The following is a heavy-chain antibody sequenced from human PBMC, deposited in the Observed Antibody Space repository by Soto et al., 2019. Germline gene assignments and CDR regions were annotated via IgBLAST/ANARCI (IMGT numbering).Heavy chain of an antibody. V-gene: IGHV3-30*18. CDR3: AKDVLSSWYPFSFDY. J-gene: IGHJ4*02. CDR2: ISYDGSNK. Sequence: QVQLVESGGGVVQPGRSLRLSCAASGFTFSSYGMHWVRQAPGKGLEWVAVISYDGSNKYYADSVKGRFTISRDNSKNTLYLQMNSLRAEDTAVYYCAKDVLSSWYPFSFDYWGQGTLVTVSS. CDR1: GFTFSSYG. D-gene: IGHD6-13*01.